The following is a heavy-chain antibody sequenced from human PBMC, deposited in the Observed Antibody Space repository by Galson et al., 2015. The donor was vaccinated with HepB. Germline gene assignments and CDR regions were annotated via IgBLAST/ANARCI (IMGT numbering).Heavy chain of an antibody. D-gene: IGHD4-17*01. Sequence: SLRLSCAASGFTFSSYGMHWVRQAPGKGLEWVAVIWYDGSNKYYADSVKGRFTISRDNSKNTLYLQMNSLRAEDTAVYYCARDGYGDPWVDAFDIWGQGTMVTVSS. CDR3: ARDGYGDPWVDAFDI. CDR2: IWYDGSNK. CDR1: GFTFSSYG. V-gene: IGHV3-33*01. J-gene: IGHJ3*02.